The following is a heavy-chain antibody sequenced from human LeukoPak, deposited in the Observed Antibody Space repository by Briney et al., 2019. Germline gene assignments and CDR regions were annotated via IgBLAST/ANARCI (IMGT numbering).Heavy chain of an antibody. CDR1: GYTFTSYY. CDR2: INHSGGST. CDR3: ARAHVDTAMVTGRFDY. V-gene: IGHV1-46*01. J-gene: IGHJ4*02. Sequence: GASVKVSCKASGYTFTSYYMHWVRQAPGQGLKWMGIINHSGGSTCYAQKIQGRATMTRAPSTSTVYMELSSLGSEDTAVYYCARAHVDTAMVTGRFDYWGQGTLVTVSS. D-gene: IGHD5-18*01.